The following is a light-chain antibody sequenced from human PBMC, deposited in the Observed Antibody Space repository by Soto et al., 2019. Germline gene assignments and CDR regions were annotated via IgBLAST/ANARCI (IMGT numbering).Light chain of an antibody. CDR3: QQRSNWPIT. Sequence: EIVLTQSPATLSLSPGESATLSCRATRSVSSYLAWYQQKPGQAPRLLIYDASSRPTDIPARFSGTGPGTDFTLTISSLEPEDFALYYCQQRSNWPITFGKGTRLGI. V-gene: IGKV3-11*01. J-gene: IGKJ5*01. CDR1: RSVSSY. CDR2: DAS.